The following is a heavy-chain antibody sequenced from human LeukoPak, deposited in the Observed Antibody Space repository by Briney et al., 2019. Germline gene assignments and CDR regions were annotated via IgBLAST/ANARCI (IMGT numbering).Heavy chain of an antibody. J-gene: IGHJ4*02. CDR2: INPNSGGT. Sequence: ASVKVSCKASGYTFTGYYMHWVRQAPGQGLEWMGWINPNSGGTNYAQKFQGGVTMTRDTSISTAYMELSRLRSDDTAVYYCARVSGYSGYDEGYWGQGTLVTVSS. D-gene: IGHD5-12*01. V-gene: IGHV1-2*02. CDR3: ARVSGYSGYDEGY. CDR1: GYTFTGYY.